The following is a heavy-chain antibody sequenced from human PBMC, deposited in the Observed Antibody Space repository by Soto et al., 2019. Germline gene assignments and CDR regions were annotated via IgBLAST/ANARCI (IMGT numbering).Heavy chain of an antibody. V-gene: IGHV1-18*04. CDR1: GYTFTNSG. CDR2: VSGYNGNT. CDR3: AITTCSATSCYLELIY. Sequence: ASVKVPCKASGYTFTNSGISWVRQAPGQGLEWMGWVSGYNGNTNYAQKVQGRVTMTTDTSTNTAYMELRSLRSDDTAVYYCAITTCSATSCYLELIYWGQGTLVTVSS. J-gene: IGHJ4*02. D-gene: IGHD2-2*01.